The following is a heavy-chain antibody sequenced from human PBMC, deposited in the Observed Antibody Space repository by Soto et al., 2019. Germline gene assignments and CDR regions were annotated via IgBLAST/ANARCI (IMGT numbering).Heavy chain of an antibody. Sequence: GGSLRLSCAASGFPFNDYWIHWVRQAPGKGLVWVSRINGDGTTTNYADSVRGRFAISRDNAQNTVHLQMNSLRADDTAVYYCARGLYHKYGQDYWGLGTLVTVSS. CDR2: INGDGTTT. D-gene: IGHD4-17*01. CDR1: GFPFNDYW. J-gene: IGHJ4*02. CDR3: ARGLYHKYGQDY. V-gene: IGHV3-74*01.